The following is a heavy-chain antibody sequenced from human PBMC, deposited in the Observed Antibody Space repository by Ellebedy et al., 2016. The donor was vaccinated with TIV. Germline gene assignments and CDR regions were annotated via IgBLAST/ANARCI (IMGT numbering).Heavy chain of an antibody. CDR3: ARDRTRLVGPGVYYYYGMDV. CDR2: IYYSGRT. D-gene: IGHD3-9*01. J-gene: IGHJ6*02. Sequence: SETLSLTXTASGGSISSYYWSGIRQPPGKGLEWIGYIYYSGRTNYNPCLKSRVTISVDTSKNQFSLKLSSVTDADTAVYYCARDRTRLVGPGVYYYYGMDVWGQGTTVTVSS. V-gene: IGHV4-59*01. CDR1: GGSISSYY.